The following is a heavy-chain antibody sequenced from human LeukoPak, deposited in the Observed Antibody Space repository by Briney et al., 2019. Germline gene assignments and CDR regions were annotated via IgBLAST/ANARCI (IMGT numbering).Heavy chain of an antibody. CDR2: INHNGNVN. J-gene: IGHJ6*02. Sequence: GGSLRLSCAASGFTFSSYWMNWARQAPGKGLEWVASINHNGNVNYYVDSVKGRFTISRDNAKNSLYLQMSNLRAEDTAVYFRARGGGLDVWGQGATVTVSS. V-gene: IGHV3-7*03. CDR3: ARGGGLDV. CDR1: GFTFSSYW. D-gene: IGHD3-16*01.